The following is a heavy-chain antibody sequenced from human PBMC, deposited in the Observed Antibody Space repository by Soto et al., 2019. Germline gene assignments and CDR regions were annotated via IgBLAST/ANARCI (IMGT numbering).Heavy chain of an antibody. D-gene: IGHD6-6*01. J-gene: IGHJ4*02. V-gene: IGHV4-30-2*01. CDR1: GGSISSGGYS. CDR2: IYHSGST. CDR3: AGGIAARPLGY. Sequence: QLQLQESDSGLVKPSQTLSLTCAVSGGSISSGGYSWSWIRQPPGKGLEWIGYIYHSGSTYYNPSLKSRATISVDRSKNQFSLKLSSVTAADTAVYYCAGGIAARPLGYWGQGTLVTVSS.